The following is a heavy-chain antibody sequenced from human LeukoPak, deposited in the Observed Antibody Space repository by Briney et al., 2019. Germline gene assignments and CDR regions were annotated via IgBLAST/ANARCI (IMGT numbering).Heavy chain of an antibody. Sequence: PSETLSLTCTVSGGSISSGDYYWSWIRQPPGKGLEWIGYIYYCGSTYYNPSLKSRVTISVDTSKNQFSLKLSSVTAADTAVYYCARDSHYARPFDPWGQGTLVTVSS. D-gene: IGHD2-2*01. CDR3: ARDSHYARPFDP. V-gene: IGHV4-30-4*01. J-gene: IGHJ5*02. CDR2: IYYCGST. CDR1: GGSISSGDYY.